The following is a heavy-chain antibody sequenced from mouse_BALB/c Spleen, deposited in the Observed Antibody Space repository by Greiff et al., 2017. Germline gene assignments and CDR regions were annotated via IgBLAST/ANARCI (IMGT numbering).Heavy chain of an antibody. Sequence: QVQLKQPGAELVRPGASVKLSCKASGYTFTSYWINWVKQRPGQGLEWIGNIYPSDSYTNYNQKFKDKATLTVDKSSSTAYMQLSSPTSEDSAVYYCTRYDGYLAMDYWGQGTSVTVSS. V-gene: IGHV1-69*02. J-gene: IGHJ4*01. CDR1: GYTFTSYW. CDR2: IYPSDSYT. CDR3: TRYDGYLAMDY. D-gene: IGHD2-3*01.